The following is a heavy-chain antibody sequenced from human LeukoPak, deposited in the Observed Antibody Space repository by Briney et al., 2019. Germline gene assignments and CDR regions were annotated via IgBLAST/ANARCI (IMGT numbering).Heavy chain of an antibody. CDR1: GFTFSSFW. Sequence: GGSLRLSCVVSGFTFSSFWMTWVRQAPGKGLEWVANIKLDVSETYYVDSVRGRFTISRDNTKNSLYLQMDSLRAEDTAVYYCARKGNAFDFWGQGTMVTVSS. D-gene: IGHD3-10*01. J-gene: IGHJ3*01. CDR2: IKLDVSET. V-gene: IGHV3-7*01. CDR3: ARKGNAFDF.